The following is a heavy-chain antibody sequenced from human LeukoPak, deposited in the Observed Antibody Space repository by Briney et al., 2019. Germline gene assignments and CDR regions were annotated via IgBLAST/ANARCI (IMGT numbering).Heavy chain of an antibody. J-gene: IGHJ4*02. CDR3: ARGRKYTSGYRVTELGSGYSDY. Sequence: GASVKVSCKASGYTFTSYYMHWVRQAPGQGLEWMGWINANSGGTKYAQKFQGRVTMTRDTSISTAYMELSRLRSDDTAVYYCARGRKYTSGYRVTELGSGYSDYWGQGTLVTVSS. V-gene: IGHV1-2*02. CDR1: GYTFTSYY. CDR2: INANSGGT. D-gene: IGHD5-18*01.